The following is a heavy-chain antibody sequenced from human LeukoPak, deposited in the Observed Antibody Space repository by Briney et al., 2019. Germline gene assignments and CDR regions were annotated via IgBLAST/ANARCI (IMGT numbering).Heavy chain of an antibody. CDR2: IYYSGST. CDR3: ARGGIGSGAYWYFDL. CDR1: GVSISSSSYY. V-gene: IGHV4-39*07. J-gene: IGHJ2*01. D-gene: IGHD3-10*01. Sequence: SETLSLTCTVSGVSISSSSYYWGWLRQPPGKGLEWIVRIYYSGSTYYNPSLTRRVTISVDTSKNQFSLKLSSVTAADTAVYYCARGGIGSGAYWYFDLWGRGTLVTVSS.